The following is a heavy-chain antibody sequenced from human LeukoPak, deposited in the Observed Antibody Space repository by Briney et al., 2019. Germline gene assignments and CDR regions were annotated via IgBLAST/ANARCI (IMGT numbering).Heavy chain of an antibody. D-gene: IGHD1-1*01. V-gene: IGHV1-2*02. CDR1: GYTLSGYY. Sequence: ASVKVSCKASGYTLSGYYIHWVRQAPGQGLEWMGWINPNSGATHYAQNFQGGVTMTRDTSISTFYIEVSRLRSDDTAVYFCARYNWNDVVSALDYWGQGTLVTVSS. CDR2: INPNSGAT. J-gene: IGHJ4*02. CDR3: ARYNWNDVVSALDY.